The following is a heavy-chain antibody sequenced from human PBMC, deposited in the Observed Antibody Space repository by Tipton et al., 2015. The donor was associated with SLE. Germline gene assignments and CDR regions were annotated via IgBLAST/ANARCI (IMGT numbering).Heavy chain of an antibody. J-gene: IGHJ3*02. CDR2: INPNSGDT. Sequence: QVQLVQSGPEVKKPGASVKVSCKPSGYTFTGYYVHWVRQAPGQGLEWMGRINPNSGDTKYAPKFQGRVTMTRDTSISTAYMALSSLGSDDTAMYYCVRVLGDPDAFDKWGQGTLVTVSA. CDR3: VRVLGDPDAFDK. D-gene: IGHD2-21*02. CDR1: GYTFTGYY. V-gene: IGHV1-2*06.